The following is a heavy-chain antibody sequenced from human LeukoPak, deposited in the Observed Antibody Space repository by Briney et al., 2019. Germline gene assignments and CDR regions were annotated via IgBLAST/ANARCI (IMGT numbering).Heavy chain of an antibody. J-gene: IGHJ3*02. D-gene: IGHD6-13*01. CDR1: GSSISSTYY. CDR3: ARNNTRTVSRGSSRRRANAFDI. CDR2: FYNSGST. V-gene: IGHV4-38-2*01. Sequence: SETLSLTCAVSGSSISSTYYWGWIRQPPGKGLEWIGSFYNSGSTYYNPSLRSRVTISVDTSKNQFSLRLRSVTAADTAVYYCARNNTRTVSRGSSRRRANAFDIWGQGTIVTVSS.